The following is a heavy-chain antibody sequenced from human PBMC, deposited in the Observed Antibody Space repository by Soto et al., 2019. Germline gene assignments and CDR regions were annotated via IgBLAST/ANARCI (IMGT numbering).Heavy chain of an antibody. CDR3: AKPHIIRREVFDI. CDR2: IYYTGSV. D-gene: IGHD1-20*01. V-gene: IGHV4-39*01. J-gene: IGHJ3*02. CDR1: GSSFRRSNYY. Sequence: QLQLQESGPGLVKPSETLSLKCTVIGSSFRRSNYYRAWIRQSRGNALQWIGTIYYTGSVFYNQCLKCQFSLSVDAPKSMFSLRPYSATAPDTAVYYCAKPHIIRREVFDIWGHRTTVNVSS.